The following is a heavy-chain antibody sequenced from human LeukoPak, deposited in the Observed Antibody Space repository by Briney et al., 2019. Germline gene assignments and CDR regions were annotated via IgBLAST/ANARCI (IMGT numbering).Heavy chain of an antibody. D-gene: IGHD5-24*01. CDR3: ARGLWGLATETDRYYFDY. CDR1: GGSFSGYY. J-gene: IGHJ4*02. V-gene: IGHV4-34*01. CDR2: INHSGST. Sequence: PSETLSLTCAVYGGSFSGYYWSWIRQPPGKGLEWIGEINHSGSTNYNPSLKSRVTISVDTSKNQFSLKLSSVTAADTAVYYCARGLWGLATETDRYYFDYWGQGTLVTVSS.